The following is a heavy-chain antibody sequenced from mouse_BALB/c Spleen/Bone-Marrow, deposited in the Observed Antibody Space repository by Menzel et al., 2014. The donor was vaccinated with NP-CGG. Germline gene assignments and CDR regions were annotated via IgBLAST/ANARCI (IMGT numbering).Heavy chain of an antibody. CDR2: INPYNDGT. V-gene: IGHV1-14*01. CDR3: ARSLYGYDWYFDV. CDR1: GYTFXSYV. J-gene: IGHJ1*01. D-gene: IGHD2-2*01. Sequence: EVQLQQSGPELVKPGASVKMSCKASGYTFXSYVMHWVKQKPGQGLEWIGYINPYNDGTKYNEKFKGKATLTSDKSSSTAYMELSSLTSEDSAVYYCARSLYGYDWYFDVWGAGTTVTVSS.